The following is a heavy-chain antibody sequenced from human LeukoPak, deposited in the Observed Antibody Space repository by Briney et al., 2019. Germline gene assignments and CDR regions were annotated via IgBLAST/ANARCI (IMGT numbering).Heavy chain of an antibody. CDR1: GFTLRSYV. J-gene: IGHJ4*02. CDR3: AKKAHYDAYAKYFDY. V-gene: IGHV3-23*01. CDR2: ISGSGDST. D-gene: IGHD4-17*01. Sequence: PGGSLRLSCVASGFTLRSYVMNWVRQTPGKGLEWVSSISGSGDSTFYADSVKGRFSISRDNSKNTLYLQVNGLRTEDTAVYYCAKKAHYDAYAKYFDYWGQGTLVTVSS.